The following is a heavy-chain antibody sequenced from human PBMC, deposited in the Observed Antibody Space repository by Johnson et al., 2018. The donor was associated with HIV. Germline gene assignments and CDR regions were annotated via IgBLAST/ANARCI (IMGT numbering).Heavy chain of an antibody. J-gene: IGHJ3*02. CDR2: ISGSGGST. CDR3: AKGGDYVWGSYRYPDAFDI. CDR1: GFTFSSYA. Sequence: EVQLMESGGGLVQPGGSLRLSCAASGFTFSSYAMSWVRQAPGKGLEWVSAISGSGGSTYYADSVKGRFTISRDHAKNSLYLQMNSLRAEDTAVYYCAKGGDYVWGSYRYPDAFDIWGQGTMVTVSS. V-gene: IGHV3-23*01. D-gene: IGHD3-16*02.